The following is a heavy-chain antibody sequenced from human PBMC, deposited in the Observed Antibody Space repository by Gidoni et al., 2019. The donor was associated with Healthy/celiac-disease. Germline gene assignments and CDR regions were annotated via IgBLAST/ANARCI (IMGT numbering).Heavy chain of an antibody. D-gene: IGHD2-2*01. Sequence: EVQLVESGGGLVKPGGSLRLSCAASGFTFSSYSMNWVRQAPGKGLEWVSSISSSSSYIYYADSVKGRFTISRDNAKNSLYLQMNSLRAEDTAVYYCARLGYCSSTSCYPYIDYWGQGTLVTVSS. V-gene: IGHV3-21*01. CDR1: GFTFSSYS. CDR2: ISSSSSYI. CDR3: ARLGYCSSTSCYPYIDY. J-gene: IGHJ4*02.